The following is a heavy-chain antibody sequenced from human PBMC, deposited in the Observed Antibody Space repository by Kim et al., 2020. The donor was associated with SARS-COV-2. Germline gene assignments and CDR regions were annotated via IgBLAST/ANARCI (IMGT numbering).Heavy chain of an antibody. V-gene: IGHV4-59*01. Sequence: NYKSSLKSRVTISIDTSKNQFSLRLTSVTAADSAVYYCATGGRSDWYFDIWGRGTLVTVSS. CDR3: ATGGRSDWYFDI. D-gene: IGHD3-16*01. J-gene: IGHJ2*01.